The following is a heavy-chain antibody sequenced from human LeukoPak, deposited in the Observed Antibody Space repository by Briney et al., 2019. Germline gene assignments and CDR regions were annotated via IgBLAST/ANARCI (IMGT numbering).Heavy chain of an antibody. J-gene: IGHJ4*02. D-gene: IGHD6-13*01. CDR3: ARAGYRSSWPLGY. Sequence: GGSLRLSCAASGFTFSDYYMSWVRQAPGKGLEWVANIKQDGSEKYNVASVKGRFTISRDNAKNSLYLQMNSLRAEDTAVYYCARAGYRSSWPLGYWGQGTLVTVSS. V-gene: IGHV3-7*01. CDR1: GFTFSDYY. CDR2: IKQDGSEK.